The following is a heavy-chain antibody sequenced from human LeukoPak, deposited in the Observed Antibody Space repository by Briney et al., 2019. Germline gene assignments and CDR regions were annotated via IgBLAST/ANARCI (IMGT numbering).Heavy chain of an antibody. CDR2: INPSGGST. Sequence: GASVKVSCKASGYTFTSYYMHWVRQAPGQGLEWMGIINPSGGSTSYAQKFQGRVTMTRDTSTSTVYMELSSLRSEDTAVYYCARVKGGGVVITYYYYMDVWGKGTTVTISS. D-gene: IGHD3-3*01. CDR1: GYTFTSYY. CDR3: ARVKGGGVVITYYYYMDV. V-gene: IGHV1-46*01. J-gene: IGHJ6*03.